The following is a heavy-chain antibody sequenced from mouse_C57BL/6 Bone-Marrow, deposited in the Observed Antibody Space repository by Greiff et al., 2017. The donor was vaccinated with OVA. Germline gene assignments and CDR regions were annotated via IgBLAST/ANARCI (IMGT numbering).Heavy chain of an antibody. J-gene: IGHJ2*01. V-gene: IGHV5-16*01. CDR1: GFTFSDSY. D-gene: IGHD1-1*01. Sequence: EVKLVESEGGLVQPGSSMKLSCTASGFTFSDSYMAWVRQVPEKGLEWVANINYDGSSTYYLDSLKSRFIISRDNAKNILYLQMSSLKSEDTATYYGARVGYYGSPFDYWGQGTTLTVSS. CDR2: INYDGSST. CDR3: ARVGYYGSPFDY.